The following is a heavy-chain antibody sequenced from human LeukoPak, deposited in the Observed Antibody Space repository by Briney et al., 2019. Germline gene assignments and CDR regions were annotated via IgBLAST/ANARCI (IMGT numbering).Heavy chain of an antibody. CDR1: GFTFSSYD. Sequence: GGSLRLSCAACGFTFSSYDMHWIRQATGKGLEWVSAIGTAGDTYYPGSVKGQFTISRENAKNSLYLQMNSLRAEDTAVYYCAKYVVVAVAGTCDYWGQGTLVTVSS. J-gene: IGHJ4*02. CDR2: IGTAGDT. CDR3: AKYVVVAVAGTCDY. V-gene: IGHV3-13*03. D-gene: IGHD6-19*01.